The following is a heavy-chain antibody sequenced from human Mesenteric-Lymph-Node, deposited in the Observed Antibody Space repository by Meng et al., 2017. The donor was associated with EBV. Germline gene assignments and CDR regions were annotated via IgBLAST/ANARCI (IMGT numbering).Heavy chain of an antibody. J-gene: IGHJ4*02. Sequence: VHLVQAGAGVKKPGASVKVSCKASGYTFINSDITWVRQAPGRGLEWMGWMNPNSGNTAYAQKFQGRVSMTRSTSITTAYMELTDLRSDDTAVYYCVRAFYGGNSDFWGQGTLVTVSS. CDR3: VRAFYGGNSDF. D-gene: IGHD4-23*01. V-gene: IGHV1-8*01. CDR2: MNPNSGNT. CDR1: GYTFINSD.